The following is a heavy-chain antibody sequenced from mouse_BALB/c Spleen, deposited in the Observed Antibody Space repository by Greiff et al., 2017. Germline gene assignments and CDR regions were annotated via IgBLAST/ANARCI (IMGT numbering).Heavy chain of an antibody. V-gene: IGHV14-1*02. Sequence: VQVQQSGAELVRPGALVKLSCKASGFNIKDYYMHWVKQRPEQGLEWIGWIDPENGNTIYDPKFQGKASITADTSSTTAYLQLSSLTSEDTAVYYCARGIGYDGASFAYWGQGTLVTVSA. CDR3: ARGIGYDGASFAY. D-gene: IGHD2-14*01. CDR2: IDPENGNT. J-gene: IGHJ3*01. CDR1: GFNIKDYY.